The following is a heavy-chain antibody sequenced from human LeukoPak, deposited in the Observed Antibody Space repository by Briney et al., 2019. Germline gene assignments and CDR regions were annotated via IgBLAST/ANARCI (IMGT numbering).Heavy chain of an antibody. J-gene: IGHJ4*02. CDR1: GFTFSSYA. Sequence: PGGSLRLSCAASGFTFSSYAIHWVRQAPGKGLEWVAVISYDGSNKYYADSVKGRFTISRDNSKNTLYLQMNSLRAEDTAVYYCARGPPFDYWGQGTLVTVSS. CDR3: ARGPPFDY. V-gene: IGHV3-30-3*01. CDR2: ISYDGSNK.